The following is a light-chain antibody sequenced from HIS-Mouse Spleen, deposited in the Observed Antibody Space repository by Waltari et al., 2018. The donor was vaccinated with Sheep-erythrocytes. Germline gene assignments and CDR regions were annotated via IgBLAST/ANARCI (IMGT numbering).Light chain of an antibody. CDR3: QQYDNLLT. CDR2: DAS. J-gene: IGKJ4*01. Sequence: DIQMTQSPSSLSASVGDRVTITCQASQDIINYLNWYQQKPGKAPKLLIYDASNLETGVPSRFSGSGSGTDFTCTISSLQPEDIATYYCQQYDNLLTCGGGTKVEIK. V-gene: IGKV1-33*01. CDR1: QDIINY.